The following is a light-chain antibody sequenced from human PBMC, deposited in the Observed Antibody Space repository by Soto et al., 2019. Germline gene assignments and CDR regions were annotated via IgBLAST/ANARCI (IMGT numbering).Light chain of an antibody. CDR2: RNN. CDR1: SSNIGSNY. V-gene: IGLV1-47*01. CDR3: AAWDDSLSGWV. J-gene: IGLJ3*02. Sequence: QSVLTQPPSASGTPGQRVTISCCGSSSNIGSNYVYWYQQLPGTAPKLLIYRNNQRPSGVPDRFSGSKSGTSASLAISGLRSEDEADYYCAAWDDSLSGWVFGGGTQLTVL.